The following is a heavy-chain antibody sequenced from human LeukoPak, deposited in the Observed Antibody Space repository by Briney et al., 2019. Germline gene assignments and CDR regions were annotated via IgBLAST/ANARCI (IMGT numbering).Heavy chain of an antibody. CDR2: IYPGDSDT. D-gene: IGHD1-26*01. CDR3: ARAGGSYYDY. J-gene: IGHJ4*02. CDR1: GYSFASYW. V-gene: IGHV5-51*01. Sequence: GQSLKISCKGSGYSFASYWIGWVRQMPGKGLEWMGIIYPGDSDTSYSPSFQGQVTISADKSLTTAYLQWSSLKASDTAMYYCARAGGSYYDYWGQGTLVTVSS.